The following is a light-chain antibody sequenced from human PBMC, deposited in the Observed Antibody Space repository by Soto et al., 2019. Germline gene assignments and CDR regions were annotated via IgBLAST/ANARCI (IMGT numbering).Light chain of an antibody. CDR3: CLYIGATTYV. CDR2: GVT. J-gene: IGLJ1*01. Sequence: QSALTQPPSASGSPGQSVTISCTGTSSDVGAYTYVSWYQQHPGKAPKLMIYGVTERPSGVPDRFSGSKSGNTASLTVSGLQTDDEADYYCCLYIGATTYVFGTGTKVTVL. V-gene: IGLV2-8*01. CDR1: SSDVGAYTY.